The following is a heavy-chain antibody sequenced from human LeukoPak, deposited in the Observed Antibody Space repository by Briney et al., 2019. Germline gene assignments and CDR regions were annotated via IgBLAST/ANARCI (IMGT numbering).Heavy chain of an antibody. V-gene: IGHV3-74*01. D-gene: IGHD4-17*01. Sequence: PGGSLRLSCAASGFTFSSYWMHWVRQAAGKGLVWVSRISSDGSNTRYADSVKGRFTISRDNAKKTLYLQMNSLRAEDTAVYYCARGVNGDSRFEPWGQGTLVTVSS. CDR1: GFTFSSYW. CDR3: ARGVNGDSRFEP. CDR2: ISSDGSNT. J-gene: IGHJ5*02.